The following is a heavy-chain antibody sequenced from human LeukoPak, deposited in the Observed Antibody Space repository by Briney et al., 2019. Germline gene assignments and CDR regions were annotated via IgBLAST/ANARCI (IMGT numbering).Heavy chain of an antibody. J-gene: IGHJ3*02. CDR1: GFTFSSYG. CDR3: AKGGYYDSSGYPAFDI. D-gene: IGHD3-22*01. CDR2: IRYDGSNK. V-gene: IGHV3-30*02. Sequence: GRSLRLSCAASGFTFSSYGMHWVRQAPGKGLEWVAFIRYDGSNKYYADSVKGRFTISRDNSKNTLYLQMNSLRAEDTAVYYCAKGGYYDSSGYPAFDIWGQGTMVTVSS.